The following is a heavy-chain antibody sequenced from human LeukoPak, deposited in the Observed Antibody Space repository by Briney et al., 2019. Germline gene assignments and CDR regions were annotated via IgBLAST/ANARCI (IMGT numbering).Heavy chain of an antibody. CDR2: INPHSGGT. CDR1: GYTFTGYY. V-gene: IGHV1-2*02. Sequence: GASVKVSCKPSGYTFTGYYIQWVRQAPGQGLEWMGWINPHSGGTNYAPKFQGRVSMTRDTSISTAYMELSRLRSDDTAVYYCARGVVEATFYYYMAVWGKGTTVTVSS. D-gene: IGHD2-15*01. J-gene: IGHJ6*03. CDR3: ARGVVEATFYYYMAV.